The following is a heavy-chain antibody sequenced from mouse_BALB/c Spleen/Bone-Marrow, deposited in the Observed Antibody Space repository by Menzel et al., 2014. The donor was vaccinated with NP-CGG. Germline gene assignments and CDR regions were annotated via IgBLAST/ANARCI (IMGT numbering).Heavy chain of an antibody. CDR1: GFSLTTYG. CDR2: IWAGGST. Sequence: VHLVESGPGLVAPSQSLSTTCTVSGFSLTTYGVHWVRQPPGKGLEWLGVIWAGGSTNYNSALMSRPSISKDNSKSQVFLKMNSLQTDDTAMYYCARPTPRYFPMDYWSQGTSVTVSS. J-gene: IGHJ4*01. CDR3: ARPTPRYFPMDY. D-gene: IGHD6-1*01. V-gene: IGHV2-9*02.